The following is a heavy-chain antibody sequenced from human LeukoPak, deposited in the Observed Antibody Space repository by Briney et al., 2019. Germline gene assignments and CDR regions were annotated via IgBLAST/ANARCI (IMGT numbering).Heavy chain of an antibody. Sequence: ASVKVSCKASGYTFTSYGISWVRQAPGQGLEWMGWISAYNGNTNYAQKLQGRVTMTTDTSTSTAYMELRSLRSDDTAVYYCARGVTMVRGVISSLPFDYWGQGTLVTVSS. CDR3: ARGVTMVRGVISSLPFDY. J-gene: IGHJ4*02. CDR1: GYTFTSYG. CDR2: ISAYNGNT. D-gene: IGHD3-10*01. V-gene: IGHV1-18*01.